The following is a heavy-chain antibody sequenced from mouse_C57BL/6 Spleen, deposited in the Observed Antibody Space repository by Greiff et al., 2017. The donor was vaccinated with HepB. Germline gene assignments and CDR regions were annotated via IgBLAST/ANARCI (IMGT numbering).Heavy chain of an antibody. CDR3: VSYYDYDGRGNYYAMDY. Sequence: EVMLVESGGGLVQPGASLRLSCAASGFTFTDYYMSWVRQPPGKAPEWLALIRNKANGYTTEYTASVKGRFTISRDNSQNILYLQMNTLRAEDSATYYCVSYYDYDGRGNYYAMDYWGQGTSVTVSS. CDR2: IRNKANGYTT. CDR1: GFTFTDYY. D-gene: IGHD2-4*01. J-gene: IGHJ4*01. V-gene: IGHV7-4*01.